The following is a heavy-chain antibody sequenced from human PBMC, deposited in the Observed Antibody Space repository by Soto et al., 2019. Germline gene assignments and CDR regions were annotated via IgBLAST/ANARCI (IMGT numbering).Heavy chain of an antibody. CDR1: GGTFSSYA. CDR2: IIPIFGTA. CDR3: ARAHWNLRYYYYYYGMDV. D-gene: IGHD1-1*01. V-gene: IGHV1-69*13. Sequence: ASVKVSCKASGGTFSSYAISWVRQAPGQGLEWMGGIIPIFGTANYAQKFQGRVTITADESTSTAYMELNSLRSEDTAVYYCARAHWNLRYYYYYYGMDVWGQGTTVTVSS. J-gene: IGHJ6*02.